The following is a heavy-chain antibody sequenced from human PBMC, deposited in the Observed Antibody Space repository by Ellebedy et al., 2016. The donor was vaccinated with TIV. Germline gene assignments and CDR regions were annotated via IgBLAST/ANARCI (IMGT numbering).Heavy chain of an antibody. D-gene: IGHD3-16*01. CDR2: IYAGGTT. V-gene: IGHV3-53*01. CDR1: GFSVTNNY. Sequence: GGSLRLSCAASGFSVTNNYMSWVRQAPGQGLEWVSLIYAGGTTNYADSVKGRFPISRDNAKRTLFLQMDSLRVDDTALYYCAKPRGLGGPFDSWGQGTLVTVSS. CDR3: AKPRGLGGPFDS. J-gene: IGHJ4*02.